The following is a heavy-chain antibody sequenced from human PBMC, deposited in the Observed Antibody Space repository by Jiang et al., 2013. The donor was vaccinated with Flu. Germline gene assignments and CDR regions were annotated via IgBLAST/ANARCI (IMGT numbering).Heavy chain of an antibody. CDR3: AKGESFGRSFDY. CDR2: INPTSGST. D-gene: IGHD3/OR15-3a*01. J-gene: IGHJ4*02. V-gene: IGHV1-46*01. Sequence: GAEVKKPGASVKVSCKASGYIFTNYYLHWVRQAPGRGLEWMGMINPTSGSTDYPQKFQGRVTMTRDTSTSTVYMELRSLKSEDTAVYYCAKGESFGRSFDYWGQGTLVTVSS. CDR1: GYIFTNYY.